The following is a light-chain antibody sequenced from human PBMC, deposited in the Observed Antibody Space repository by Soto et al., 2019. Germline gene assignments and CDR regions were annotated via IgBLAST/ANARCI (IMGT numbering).Light chain of an antibody. J-gene: IGKJ4*01. CDR2: GAS. V-gene: IGKV3-20*01. Sequence: TRSPEKLSVSPEVTTTLSCRASQSVGSNLAWYQQKPGQAPRLLIFGASSRATGIPDRFSGGGSGTDFTLTISRLEPEDFAVYYCQQFSSYPLTFGGRTKVDI. CDR1: QSVGSN. CDR3: QQFSSYPLT.